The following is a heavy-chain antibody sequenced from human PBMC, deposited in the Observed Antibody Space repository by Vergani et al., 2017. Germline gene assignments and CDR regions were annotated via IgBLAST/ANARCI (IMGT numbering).Heavy chain of an antibody. V-gene: IGHV4-39*01. Sequence: RGGCRQNTGEGLEWIGSSDYSGSTYYNPSLKSRVTISVDTSKNQFSLKLSSVTAADTAVYYCARVHGIFGVVIVDVWGKGTTVTVSS. J-gene: IGHJ6*04. CDR2: SDYSGST. CDR3: ARVHGIFGVVIVDV. D-gene: IGHD3-3*01.